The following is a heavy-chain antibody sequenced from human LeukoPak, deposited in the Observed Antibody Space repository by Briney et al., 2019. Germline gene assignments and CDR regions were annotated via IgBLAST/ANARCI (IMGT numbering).Heavy chain of an antibody. D-gene: IGHD6-13*01. CDR3: ARDLYSSSWYGGLKNWFDP. J-gene: IGHJ5*02. CDR1: GFTFSSYW. V-gene: IGHV3-7*01. Sequence: GGSLRLSCAASGFTFSSYWMSWVRQAPGKGLEWVANIKQDGSEKYYVDSVKGRFTISRDNAKNSLYLQMNSLRAEDTAVYYCARDLYSSSWYGGLKNWFDPWGQGTLVTVSS. CDR2: IKQDGSEK.